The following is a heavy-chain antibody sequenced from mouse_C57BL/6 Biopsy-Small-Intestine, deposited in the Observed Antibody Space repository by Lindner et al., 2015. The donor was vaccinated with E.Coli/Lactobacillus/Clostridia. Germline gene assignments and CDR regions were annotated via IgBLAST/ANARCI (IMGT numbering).Heavy chain of an antibody. D-gene: IGHD2-4*01. Sequence: SVKVSCKASGYTFTNYYITWVRQAPGQGLEWMGWISGYNGKTNYAQKLQGRVTMTTDTSTSTAYMEVRSLRSDDTAVYYCARMTDYSDSSGHWHYYFDYWGQGTLVTVSS. CDR3: ARMTDYSDSSGHWHYYFDY. CDR1: GYTFTNYY. J-gene: IGHJ2*01. V-gene: IGHV1-84*02. CDR2: ISGYNGKT.